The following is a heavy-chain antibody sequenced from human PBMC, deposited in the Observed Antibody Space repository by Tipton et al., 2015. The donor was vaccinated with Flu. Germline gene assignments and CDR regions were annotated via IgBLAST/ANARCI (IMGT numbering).Heavy chain of an antibody. V-gene: IGHV4-61*02. CDR3: ARQDHGLDV. CDR1: GGSISSGSYY. Sequence: TLSLTCTVSGGSISSGSYYWNWIRQPAGKGLEWIGRIFTSGRTNYNPSLKSRVTISLDTSKNQFSLNLRSVTAADTAVYYCARQDHGLDVWGQGTTVSVS. CDR2: IFTSGRT. D-gene: IGHD2-8*01. J-gene: IGHJ6*02.